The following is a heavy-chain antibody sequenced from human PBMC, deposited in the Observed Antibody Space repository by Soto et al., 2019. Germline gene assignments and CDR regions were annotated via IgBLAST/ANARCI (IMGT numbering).Heavy chain of an antibody. J-gene: IGHJ5*02. V-gene: IGHV4-59*01. CDR3: ARAGTTMVRGVISGWFDP. Sequence: SETLSLTCTVSGGSITTNYWSWIRQPPGKGLEWIGYIYYSGSTNYNPSLKSRVTISVDTSKNQFSLKLSSVTAADTAVYYCARAGTTMVRGVISGWFDPWGQGTLVTVSS. CDR1: GGSITTNY. D-gene: IGHD3-10*01. CDR2: IYYSGST.